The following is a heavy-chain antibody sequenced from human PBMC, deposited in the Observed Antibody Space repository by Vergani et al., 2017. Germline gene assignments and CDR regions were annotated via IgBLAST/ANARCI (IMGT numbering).Heavy chain of an antibody. J-gene: IGHJ6*03. V-gene: IGHV4-39*01. CDR3: ARHKEQLVPGNYYYYYYMDV. D-gene: IGHD6-13*01. CDR1: GGSISSSSHF. CDR2: IYYSGST. Sequence: QVQLQESGPGLVKPSETLSLTCTLSGGSISSSSHFWGWIRQPPGKGLEWIGTIYYSGSTYYNPSLKSRVTISVDTSKNQFSLKLNSVTAADTAVYYCARHKEQLVPGNYYYYYYMDVWGKGTTVTVSS.